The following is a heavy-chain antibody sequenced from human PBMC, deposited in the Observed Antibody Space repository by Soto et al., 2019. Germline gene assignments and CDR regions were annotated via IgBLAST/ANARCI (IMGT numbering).Heavy chain of an antibody. V-gene: IGHV3-48*04. D-gene: IGHD4-17*01. CDR3: ARSTVTTGLHYYYRLAV. J-gene: IGHJ6*02. Sequence: GGSLRLSCAASGFTFSSCAMGWVRQAPGKGLEWVSGISGNSSSTYYADSVKGRFTISRDNAKNSLYVQMNSLRAEDTAVYYCARSTVTTGLHYYYRLAVWGQGTTVPVSS. CDR1: GFTFSSCA. CDR2: ISGNSSST.